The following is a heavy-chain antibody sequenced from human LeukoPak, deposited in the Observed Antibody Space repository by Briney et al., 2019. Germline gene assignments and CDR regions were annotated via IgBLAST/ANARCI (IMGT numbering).Heavy chain of an antibody. CDR2: ISAYNGNT. CDR1: GYXFTSYG. D-gene: IGHD6-19*01. V-gene: IGHV1-18*01. CDR3: AINDEKAAGDDY. J-gene: IGHJ4*02. Sequence: ASVKVSCKASGYXFTSYGISWVRQAPGQGLEWMGWISAYNGNTNYAQKLQGRVTMTTDTSTSTAYMELRSLRSDDTAVYCCAINDEKAAGDDYWGQGTLVTVSS.